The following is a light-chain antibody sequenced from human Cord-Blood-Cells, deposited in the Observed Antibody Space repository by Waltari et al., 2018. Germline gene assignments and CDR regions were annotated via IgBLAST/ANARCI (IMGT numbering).Light chain of an antibody. CDR1: SLRSYY. V-gene: IGLV3-19*01. CDR2: GKN. Sequence: SSELTQDPAVSVALGQTVRITCPGDSLRSYYASWYQQKPGQAPVLVIYGKNNRHSGIPDRFSGSSSGNTASLTITGAQAEDEADYYCNSRDSSGNHLYVFGTGTKVTVL. J-gene: IGLJ1*01. CDR3: NSRDSSGNHLYV.